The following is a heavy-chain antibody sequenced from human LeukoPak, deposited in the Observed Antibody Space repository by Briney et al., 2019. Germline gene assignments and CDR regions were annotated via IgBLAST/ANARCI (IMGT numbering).Heavy chain of an antibody. CDR1: GGSMSPYH. J-gene: IGHJ3*02. CDR2: IYYSGST. Sequence: SETLSLTCTVSGGSMSPYHWGWIRQPPGKGLEWIGYIYYSGSTNYNPSLKSRVTISVDTSKNQFSLKLSSVTAADTAVYFCARGSRYDFWSGYHTDTTASDAFDIWGQGTMVTVSS. D-gene: IGHD3-3*01. CDR3: ARGSRYDFWSGYHTDTTASDAFDI. V-gene: IGHV4-59*01.